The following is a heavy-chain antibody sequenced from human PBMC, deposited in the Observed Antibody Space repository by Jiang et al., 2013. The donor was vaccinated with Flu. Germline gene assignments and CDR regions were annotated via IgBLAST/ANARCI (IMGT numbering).Heavy chain of an antibody. CDR3: ARDYEWEPADYYYGMDV. CDR1: GFTFSSYG. V-gene: IGHV3-30*03. D-gene: IGHD1-26*01. J-gene: IGHJ6*02. Sequence: VQPGGSLRLSCAASGFTFSSYGMHWVRQAPGKGLEWVAVISYDGSNKYYADSVKGRFTISRDNSKNTLYLQMNSLRAEDTAVYYCARDYEWEPADYYYGMDVWGQGTTVTVSS. CDR2: ISYDGSNK.